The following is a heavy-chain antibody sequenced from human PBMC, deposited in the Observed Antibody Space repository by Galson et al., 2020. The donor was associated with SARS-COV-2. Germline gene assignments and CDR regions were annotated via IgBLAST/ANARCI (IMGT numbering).Heavy chain of an antibody. Sequence: GGSLRLSCAASGFTFSDYYMSWIRQAPGKGLEWVSYISSSGSTIYYADSVKGRFTISRDNAKNSLYLQMNSLRAEDTAVYYCARDSSGWYILSCDVWGQGTMVTVSS. J-gene: IGHJ3*01. D-gene: IGHD6-19*01. V-gene: IGHV3-11*04. CDR2: ISSSGSTI. CDR1: GFTFSDYY. CDR3: ARDSSGWYILSCDV.